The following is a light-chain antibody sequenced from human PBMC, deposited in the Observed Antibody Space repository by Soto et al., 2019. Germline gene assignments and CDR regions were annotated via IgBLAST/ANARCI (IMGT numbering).Light chain of an antibody. CDR2: GNS. CDR1: SSNIGAGYD. J-gene: IGLJ3*02. CDR3: QSYDSSLFSV. Sequence: QSVLTQPPSVSGAPGQRVTISCTGSSSNIGAGYDVHWYQQLPGTAPKLLIYGNSNRPSGVPDRFSGSKSGTSASLAITGLQAEDEADYYCQSYDSSLFSVFGEGTKLTVL. V-gene: IGLV1-40*01.